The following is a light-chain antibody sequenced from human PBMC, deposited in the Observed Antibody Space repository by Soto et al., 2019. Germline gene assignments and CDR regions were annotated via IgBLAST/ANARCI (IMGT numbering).Light chain of an antibody. Sequence: IQMTQSPSTLSASVGDRVTITCRASQRINSWLAWYQQKPGKAPNLLIYDASTLESGVPSRFSGSGSGTEFTLTITSLQPGDFATYYCQQYEALWTFGQVTKVE. J-gene: IGKJ1*01. CDR1: QRINSW. CDR2: DAS. V-gene: IGKV1-5*01. CDR3: QQYEALWT.